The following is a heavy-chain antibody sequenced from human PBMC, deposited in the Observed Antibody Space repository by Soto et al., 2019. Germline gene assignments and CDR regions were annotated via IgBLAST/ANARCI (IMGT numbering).Heavy chain of an antibody. J-gene: IGHJ4*02. V-gene: IGHV4-61*01. CDR1: GGSVSSGSYY. Sequence: SETLSLTCTVSGGSVSSGSYYWSWIRQPPGKGLEWIGYIYYSGSTNYNPSLKSRVTISVDTSKNQFSLKLSSVTAADTAVYYCARDRNAGIAVAGTRGGVYYFDYWGQGTLVTVSS. D-gene: IGHD6-19*01. CDR2: IYYSGST. CDR3: ARDRNAGIAVAGTRGGVYYFDY.